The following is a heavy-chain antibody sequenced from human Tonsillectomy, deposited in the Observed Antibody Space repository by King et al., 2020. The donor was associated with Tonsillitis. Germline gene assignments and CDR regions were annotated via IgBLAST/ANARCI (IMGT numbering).Heavy chain of an antibody. CDR1: GFTFSSYW. V-gene: IGHV3-7*01. CDR2: IKQDGSEK. Sequence: VQLVESGGGLVQPGGSLRLSCVASGFTFSSYWMSWVRQAPGKGLEWVANIKQDGSEKYYVDSVKGRFTISRDNAKNSLYLQMNSLRAEDTAVYYCARAPPRYWGQGTLVTVSS. J-gene: IGHJ4*02. CDR3: ARAPPRY.